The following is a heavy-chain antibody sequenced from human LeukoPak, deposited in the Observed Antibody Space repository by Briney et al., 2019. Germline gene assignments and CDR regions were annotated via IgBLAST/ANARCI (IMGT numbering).Heavy chain of an antibody. J-gene: IGHJ5*02. CDR2: IDPSDSYT. CDR3: ARDLGYYGSGSSRFDP. CDR1: GYSFTSYW. V-gene: IGHV5-10-1*01. D-gene: IGHD3-10*01. Sequence: GESLRISCKGSGYSFTSYWISWVRQMPGKGLEWMGRIDPSDSYTNYSPSFQGHVTISADKSISTASLQWSSLKASDTAMYYCARDLGYYGSGSSRFDPWGQGTLVTVSS.